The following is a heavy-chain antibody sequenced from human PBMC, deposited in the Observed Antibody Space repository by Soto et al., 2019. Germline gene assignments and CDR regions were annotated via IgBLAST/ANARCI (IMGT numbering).Heavy chain of an antibody. V-gene: IGHV3-30-3*01. D-gene: IGHD6-13*01. CDR3: ARALYRAAADY. CDR2: ISYDGSNK. Sequence: GGSLRLSCAASGFTFSSYAMHWVRQAPGKGLEWVAVISYDGSNKYYADSVKGRFTISRDNSKNTLYLQMNSLRAEDTAVYYCARALYRAAADYWGQGTLVTVSS. J-gene: IGHJ4*02. CDR1: GFTFSSYA.